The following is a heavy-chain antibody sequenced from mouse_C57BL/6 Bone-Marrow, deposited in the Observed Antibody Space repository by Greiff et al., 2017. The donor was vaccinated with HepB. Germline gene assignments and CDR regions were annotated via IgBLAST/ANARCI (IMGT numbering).Heavy chain of an antibody. CDR2: IHPNSGST. CDR3: ARNGFYYGPVGY. V-gene: IGHV1-64*01. D-gene: IGHD2-1*01. Sequence: QVQLQQPGAELVKPGASVKLSCKASGYTFTSYWMHWVKQRPGQGLEWIGMIHPNSGSTNYNEKFKSKAKLTVDKSSSTAYMQLSILTSEDSAVYYCARNGFYYGPVGYGCQGTTLTVSS. CDR1: GYTFTSYW. J-gene: IGHJ2*01.